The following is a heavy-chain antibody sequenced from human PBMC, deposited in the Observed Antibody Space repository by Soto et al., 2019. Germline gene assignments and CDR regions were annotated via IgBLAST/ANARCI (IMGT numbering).Heavy chain of an antibody. CDR1: GFTFSSYA. CDR2: ISGSGGST. V-gene: IGHV3-23*01. Sequence: GGSLRLSCAASGFTFSSYAMSWVRQATGKGLEWVSAISGSGGSTYYADSVKGRFTISRDNSKNTLYLQMNSLRAEDTAVYYCAKGGGSPRYYYYYYMDVWGKGTTVTVSS. D-gene: IGHD2-15*01. J-gene: IGHJ6*03. CDR3: AKGGGSPRYYYYYYMDV.